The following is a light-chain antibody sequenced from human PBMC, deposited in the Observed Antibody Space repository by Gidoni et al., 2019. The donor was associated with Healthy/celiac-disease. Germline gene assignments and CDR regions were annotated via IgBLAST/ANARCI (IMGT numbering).Light chain of an antibody. Sequence: DIVMTQSHDSLAVSLGERATINCKSSQSVLYSSNNKNYLAWYQQKPGQPPKLLIYWASTRESGVPDRFSGSGSGTDFTLTISSLQAEDVAVYYCRQYYSTPRSFGQGTKLEIK. CDR3: RQYYSTPRS. V-gene: IGKV4-1*01. CDR2: WAS. CDR1: QSVLYSSNNKNY. J-gene: IGKJ2*03.